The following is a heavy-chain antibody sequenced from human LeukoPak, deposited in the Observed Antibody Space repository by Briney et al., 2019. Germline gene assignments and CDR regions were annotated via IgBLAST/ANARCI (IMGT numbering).Heavy chain of an antibody. CDR1: GGSISSSSYY. D-gene: IGHD2-8*01. CDR2: IYYSGST. J-gene: IGHJ4*02. Sequence: SETLSLTCTVSGGSISSSSYYWGWIRQPPGKGLEWIGSIYYSGSTYYNPSLKSRVTISVDTSKNQFSLKLRSVTAADTAVYYCVRRLTEYCTKGVCYWFDYWGRGTLVTVS. V-gene: IGHV4-39*01. CDR3: VRRLTEYCTKGVCYWFDY.